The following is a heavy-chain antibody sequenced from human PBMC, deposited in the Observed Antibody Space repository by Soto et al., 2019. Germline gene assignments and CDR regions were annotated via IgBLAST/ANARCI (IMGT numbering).Heavy chain of an antibody. CDR2: INHSGST. V-gene: IGHV4-34*01. J-gene: IGHJ5*02. Sequence: PXATLSLTCAVYGGSFSGYYWSWIRQPPGKGLEWIGEINHSGSTNYNPSLKSRVTISVDTSKNQFSLKLSSVTAADTAVYYCASMTTIAAAGTPWFDPWGQGTLVTVSS. CDR3: ASMTTIAAAGTPWFDP. CDR1: GGSFSGYY. D-gene: IGHD6-13*01.